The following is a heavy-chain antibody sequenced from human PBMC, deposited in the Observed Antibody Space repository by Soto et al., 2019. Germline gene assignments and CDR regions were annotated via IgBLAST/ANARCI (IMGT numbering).Heavy chain of an antibody. CDR3: ARVPDV. J-gene: IGHJ6*02. V-gene: IGHV4-39*07. Sequence: SETLSLTCSVSGGSISSSSYFWGWIRQPPGKGLEWIGYIYHSGSTYYNPSLKSRVTISVDRSKNQFSLKLSSVTAADTAVYYCARVPDVWGQGTTVTVSS. CDR2: IYHSGST. CDR1: GGSISSSSYF.